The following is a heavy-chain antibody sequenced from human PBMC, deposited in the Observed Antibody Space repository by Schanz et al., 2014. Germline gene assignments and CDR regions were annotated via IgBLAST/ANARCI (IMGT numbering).Heavy chain of an antibody. CDR3: RRGGGTEDGFDN. CDR1: GGTFSTYP. D-gene: IGHD2-15*01. V-gene: IGHV1-69*02. CDR2: IIPIHGIV. J-gene: IGHJ3*02. Sequence: QVQLVQSGAEVKKPGSSMKVSCKASGGTFSTYPINWLRQAPGQGLEWMGRIIPIHGIVNYAQRFQDRVRITADKSTSTAYVELSSMRSDDTAEYYCRRGGGTEDGFDNWGQGTILTVSS.